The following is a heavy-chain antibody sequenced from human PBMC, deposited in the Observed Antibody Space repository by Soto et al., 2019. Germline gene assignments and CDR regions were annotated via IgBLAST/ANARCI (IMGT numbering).Heavy chain of an antibody. J-gene: IGHJ4*02. D-gene: IGHD1-7*01. CDR2: ISDDETNK. Sequence: QIQLVATGGGVVPPGKSVNLSCAASGFTFDTFAMHWVRQAPGKGLEWVAVISDDETNKYYADSVRGRLTISRDNSKNTLSLQIDRLTHQDTAVFYCAISLRPTTTFDYWGQGTQVTVSS. CDR1: GFTFDTFA. V-gene: IGHV3-30-3*01. CDR3: AISLRPTTTFDY.